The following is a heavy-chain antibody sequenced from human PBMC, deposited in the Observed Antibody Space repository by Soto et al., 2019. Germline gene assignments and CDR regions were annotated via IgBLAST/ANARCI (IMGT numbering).Heavy chain of an antibody. D-gene: IGHD3-10*01. J-gene: IGHJ4*02. CDR1: GYAISSGFY. CDR2: IYHTGTT. V-gene: IGHV4-38-2*01. Sequence: KTSETLSLTCDVSGYAISSGFYWAWIRQPPGKRLEWIGNIYHTGTTYYNPSLKSRVTMSVDTSKNQFSLRLSSVTAADTAVFYCARVRTAGMSGSPGDSWGQGTLVTVSS. CDR3: ARVRTAGMSGSPGDS.